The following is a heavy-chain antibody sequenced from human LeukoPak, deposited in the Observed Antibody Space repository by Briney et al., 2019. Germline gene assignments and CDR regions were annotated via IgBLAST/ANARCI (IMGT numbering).Heavy chain of an antibody. V-gene: IGHV4-34*01. Sequence: SETLSLTCAVYGGSFSRYYWGWIRQPPGKGLEWIGNIYFSGSTYYNPSLKSRVTISVDTSKNQFSLKLSSVTAADTAVYYCARGAGRGGYCSGGSCHPVDYWGQGTLVTASS. CDR3: ARGAGRGGYCSGGSCHPVDY. J-gene: IGHJ4*02. CDR1: GGSFSRYY. D-gene: IGHD2-15*01. CDR2: IYFSGST.